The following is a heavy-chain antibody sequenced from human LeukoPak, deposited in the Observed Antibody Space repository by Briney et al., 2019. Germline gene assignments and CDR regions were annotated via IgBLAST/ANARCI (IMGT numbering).Heavy chain of an antibody. CDR3: ARIGCSYGYFDF. CDR2: IYPSDSHT. V-gene: IGHV5-51*01. Sequence: GESLKISCKGSGYSFTSYSSGWARQMPGKGLDWMGTIYPSDSHTTYSPSFQGQVTISADKSISTAYLQWSSLKASDTAMFYCARIGCSYGYFDFWGQGTLVTVCS. CDR1: GYSFTSYS. D-gene: IGHD5-18*01. J-gene: IGHJ4*02.